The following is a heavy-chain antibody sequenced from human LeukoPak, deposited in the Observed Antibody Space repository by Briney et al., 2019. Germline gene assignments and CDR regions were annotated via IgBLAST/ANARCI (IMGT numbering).Heavy chain of an antibody. CDR2: INHSGST. CDR3: ASYRYSYGHDY. V-gene: IGHV4-34*01. J-gene: IGHJ4*02. Sequence: SETLSLTCAVYGGSFSGYYWSWIRQPPGKGLEWIGEINHSGSTNYNPSLKSRVTISVDTSKNQFSLKLSSVTAADTAVYYCASYRYSYGHDYWGQGTLVTVSS. D-gene: IGHD5-18*01. CDR1: GGSFSGYY.